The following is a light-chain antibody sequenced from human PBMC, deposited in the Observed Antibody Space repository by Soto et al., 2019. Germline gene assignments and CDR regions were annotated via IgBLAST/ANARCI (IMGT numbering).Light chain of an antibody. Sequence: EIVLTQSPATLSLYTVAIAKLSGSSSQSVSSYLAWYQQKPGQAPRLLIYDASNRATGIPARFSGSGSGTEFTLTISSLQSEDFAVYYCQQYNNWPPINCGKGLRRAIK. J-gene: IGKJ5*01. CDR3: QQYNNWPPIN. CDR2: DAS. V-gene: IGKV3-11*01. CDR1: QSVSSY.